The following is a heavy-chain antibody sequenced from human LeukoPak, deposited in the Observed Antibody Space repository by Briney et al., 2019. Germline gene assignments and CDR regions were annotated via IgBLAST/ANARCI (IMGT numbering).Heavy chain of an antibody. J-gene: IGHJ5*02. D-gene: IGHD4-17*01. CDR2: ISAYNGNT. CDR3: ARGAATHDYGDFNWFDP. CDR1: GYTFTSYG. V-gene: IGHV1-18*01. Sequence: GASVKVSCKASGYTFTSYGISWVRQAPGQGLEWMGWISAYNGNTNYAQKLQGRVTMTTDTSTSTAYMELRSLRSDDTAVYYCARGAATHDYGDFNWFDPWGQGTLVTVSS.